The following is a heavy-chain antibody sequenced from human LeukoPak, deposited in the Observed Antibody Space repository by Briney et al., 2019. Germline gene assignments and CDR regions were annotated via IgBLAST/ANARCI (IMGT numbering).Heavy chain of an antibody. V-gene: IGHV1-3*03. D-gene: IGHD5-18*01. Sequence: ASVKVSCKASGYDFTKYAVQWVRQAAGQRREWMGWINAGNGNTKYSQEFQGRVTITRDTSASTAYMELSSLRSEDMAVYYCARERKVPKYSYGPRGYYYYYMDVWGKGTTVTVSS. CDR1: GYDFTKYA. CDR3: ARERKVPKYSYGPRGYYYYYMDV. CDR2: INAGNGNT. J-gene: IGHJ6*03.